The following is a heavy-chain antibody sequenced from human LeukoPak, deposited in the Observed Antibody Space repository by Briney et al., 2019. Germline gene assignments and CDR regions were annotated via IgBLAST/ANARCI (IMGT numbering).Heavy chain of an antibody. V-gene: IGHV3-64*01. D-gene: IGHD4-11*01. CDR2: ISSNGGST. CDR1: RFTFSSYA. CDR3: ARVSDYSNYFDF. Sequence: GGSLRLSCAASRFTFSSYAMHWVRQAPGKGLEYVSAISSNGGSTYYANSVKGRFTISRDNSKNTLYLQMGSLRAEDMAVYYCARVSDYSNYFDFWGQGTLVTVSS. J-gene: IGHJ4*02.